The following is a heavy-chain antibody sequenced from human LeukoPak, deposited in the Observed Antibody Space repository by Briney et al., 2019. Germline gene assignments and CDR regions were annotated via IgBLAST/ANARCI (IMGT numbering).Heavy chain of an antibody. J-gene: IGHJ6*02. V-gene: IGHV3-48*01. CDR3: ARDPPYYGMDV. Sequence: GGSLRLSCAASGFTLSSYWMHWVRQAPGKGLEWVSYISSSSSTIYYADSVKGRFTISRDNAKNSLYLQMNSLRAEDTAVYYCARDPPYYGMDVWGQGTTVTVSS. CDR1: GFTLSSYW. CDR2: ISSSSSTI.